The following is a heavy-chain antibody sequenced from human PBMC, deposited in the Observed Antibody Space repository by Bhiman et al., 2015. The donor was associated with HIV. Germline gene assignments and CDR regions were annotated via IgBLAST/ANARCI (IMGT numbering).Heavy chain of an antibody. D-gene: IGHD6-19*01. CDR2: ITSSGSTI. CDR3: ARDYYSTPAVAGMSLH. CDR1: GFSFRSYE. Sequence: EVQLVESGGGLVQPGGSLRLSCAASGFSFRSYEMNWVRQAPGKGLEWISYITSSGSTIYYADSVKGRFTISRDNAKSSLYLQMNRLRSEDTAVYYCARDYYSTPAVAGMSLHWGQGTLVTVSS. V-gene: IGHV3-48*03. J-gene: IGHJ4*02.